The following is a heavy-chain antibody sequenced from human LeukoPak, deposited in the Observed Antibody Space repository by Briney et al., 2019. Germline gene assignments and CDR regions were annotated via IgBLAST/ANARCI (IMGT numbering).Heavy chain of an antibody. CDR3: ARGVSNYYYMDV. CDR2: IYYSGST. Sequence: SETLSLTCTVSGGSISSHYWSWLRQPPGKGLEWIGYIYYSGSTNYNPSLKSRVTISVDTSNNQFSLKLSSVTAADTAVYYCARGVSNYYYMDVWGKGTTVTVSS. J-gene: IGHJ6*03. V-gene: IGHV4-59*11. CDR1: GGSISSHY.